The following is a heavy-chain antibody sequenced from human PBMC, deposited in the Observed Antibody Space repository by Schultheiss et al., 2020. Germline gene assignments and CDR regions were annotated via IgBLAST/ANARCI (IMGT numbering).Heavy chain of an antibody. CDR1: GFTFSSYA. Sequence: GESLRLSCAASGFTFSSYAMSWVRQAPGKGLEWVAVIWYDGSNKYYADSVKGRFTISRDNAKNTLYLQMNSLRAEDTAVYYCARDGYSGYDETFDYWGQGTLVTVPS. CDR2: IWYDGSNK. CDR3: ARDGYSGYDETFDY. J-gene: IGHJ4*02. V-gene: IGHV3-33*08. D-gene: IGHD5-12*01.